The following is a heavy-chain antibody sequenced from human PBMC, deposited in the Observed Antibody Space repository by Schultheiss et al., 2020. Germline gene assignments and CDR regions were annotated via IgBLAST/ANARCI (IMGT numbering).Heavy chain of an antibody. J-gene: IGHJ4*02. Sequence: GGSLRLSCAASGFTFSSYDMHWVRQAPGKGLEWVAVIWYDGSNKYYADSVKGRFTISRDNSKNTLYLQMNSLRAEDTAVYYCAKEGAEYDYDSSGYYYGDYWGQGTLVTVSS. CDR1: GFTFSSYD. CDR3: AKEGAEYDYDSSGYYYGDY. CDR2: IWYDGSNK. V-gene: IGHV3-30*02. D-gene: IGHD3-22*01.